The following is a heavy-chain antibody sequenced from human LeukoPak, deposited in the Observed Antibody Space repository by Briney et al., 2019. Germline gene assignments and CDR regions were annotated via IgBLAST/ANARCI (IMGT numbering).Heavy chain of an antibody. V-gene: IGHV1-8*01. Sequence: ASVKVTCKASVYTFATYDINWVRQATGQGLEWMGWMNPNSGNTGYAQKFQGRVTMTRNTSISTAYMELSSLRSEDTAVYYCARGRGLFDYWGQGTLVTVSS. CDR2: MNPNSGNT. CDR3: ARGRGLFDY. CDR1: VYTFATYD. J-gene: IGHJ4*02.